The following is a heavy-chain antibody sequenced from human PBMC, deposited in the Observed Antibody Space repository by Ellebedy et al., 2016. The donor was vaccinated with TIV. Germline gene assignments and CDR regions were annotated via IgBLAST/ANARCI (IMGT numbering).Heavy chain of an antibody. CDR1: ESTFSTYW. V-gene: IGHV3-7*03. CDR3: ARESHRDHYEPRFDY. CDR2: IMHDGSVK. Sequence: GGSLRLSCAASESTFSTYWMTWVRQAPGKGLEWVAKIMHDGSVKHFLDSVKGRFNISRDNAKNSLFLQMNSLRAEDTDVYYCARESHRDHYEPRFDYWGQGTLVTVSS. J-gene: IGHJ4*02. D-gene: IGHD3-22*01.